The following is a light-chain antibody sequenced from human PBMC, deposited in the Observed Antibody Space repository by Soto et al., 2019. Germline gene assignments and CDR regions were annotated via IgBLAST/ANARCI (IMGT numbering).Light chain of an antibody. V-gene: IGKV1-5*01. CDR2: DDS. Sequence: DIQITQSPSTLSASVGDRVTITCRASQSISSWLAWYQQKPGKAPKLLIYDDSSLESGVPSRFSGSGSGTEFTLTISSLQHDDFATDYCQQDNGGYPFGQGTKLEIK. CDR1: QSISSW. CDR3: QQDNGGYP. J-gene: IGKJ2*01.